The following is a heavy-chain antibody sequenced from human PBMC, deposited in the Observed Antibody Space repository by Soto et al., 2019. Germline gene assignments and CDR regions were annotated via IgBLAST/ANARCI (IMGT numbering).Heavy chain of an antibody. D-gene: IGHD2-2*01. CDR1: GGTFTNYA. Sequence: SVKVSCKVSGGTFTNYAFSWVRQAPGQGLEWMGGIIPIFGTPDYAQKFQGRVTITADESTRTASMELSSLRSDDTAVYYCARERSVGYCITTTCPKPFYYYAMDVGGQGTTVTVPS. CDR2: IIPIFGTP. CDR3: ARERSVGYCITTTCPKPFYYYAMDV. V-gene: IGHV1-69*13. J-gene: IGHJ6*02.